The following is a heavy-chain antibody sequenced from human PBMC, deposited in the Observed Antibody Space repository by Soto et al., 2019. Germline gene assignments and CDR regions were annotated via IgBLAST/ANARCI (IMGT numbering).Heavy chain of an antibody. Sequence: EVQLVESGGVVVQPGESLRLSCAASGFTFDDYSMHWVRQAPGKGLEWVSLISWDGRSTYYADSVKGRFTVSRDNSNNSLYLQMNSLTTEDTAFYYCGKDGAITDYTYLDYGGQGALVTVSS. CDR3: GKDGAITDYTYLDY. V-gene: IGHV3-43*01. CDR2: ISWDGRST. CDR1: GFTFDDYS. D-gene: IGHD1-26*01. J-gene: IGHJ4*02.